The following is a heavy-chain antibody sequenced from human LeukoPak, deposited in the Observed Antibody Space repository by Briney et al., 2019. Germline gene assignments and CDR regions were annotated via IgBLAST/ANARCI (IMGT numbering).Heavy chain of an antibody. Sequence: SETLSLTCTVYGGSISSYYWSWIRQPPGKGLEWIGYIYYSGSTNYNPSLKSRVTISVDTSKNQFSLKLSSVTAADTAVYYCASYSTYYYDSSGLGAFDIWGQGTMVTVSS. CDR2: IYYSGST. CDR3: ASYSTYYYDSSGLGAFDI. J-gene: IGHJ3*02. D-gene: IGHD3-22*01. CDR1: GGSISSYY. V-gene: IGHV4-59*08.